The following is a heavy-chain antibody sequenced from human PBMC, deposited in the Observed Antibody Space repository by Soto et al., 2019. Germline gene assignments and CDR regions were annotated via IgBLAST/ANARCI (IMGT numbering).Heavy chain of an antibody. Sequence: SETLSLTFSVSGGSISGSYWSWIRQSPGKGLEWLGYVYYTGSTNYSPSLRSRVSISVDTSKNEFSLRLSSVTAADTAVYFCARSVAVPGAHMDYWRQGTQVTVSS. V-gene: IGHV4-59*01. CDR2: VYYTGST. CDR1: GGSISGSY. D-gene: IGHD3-3*01. CDR3: ARSVAVPGAHMDY. J-gene: IGHJ4*02.